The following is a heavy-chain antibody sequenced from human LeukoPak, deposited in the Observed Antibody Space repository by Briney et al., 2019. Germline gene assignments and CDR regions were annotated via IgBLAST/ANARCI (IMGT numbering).Heavy chain of an antibody. J-gene: IGHJ4*02. CDR2: ISGSGGST. Sequence: GGSLRLSCAASGSTFSSYAMSWVRQAPGKGLEWVSAISGSGGSTYYADSVKGRFTISRDNSKNTLHLQMNSLRAEDTAVYYCAKDDSSGYYYAPGGIDYWGQGTLVTVSS. D-gene: IGHD3-22*01. CDR3: AKDDSSGYYYAPGGIDY. CDR1: GSTFSSYA. V-gene: IGHV3-23*01.